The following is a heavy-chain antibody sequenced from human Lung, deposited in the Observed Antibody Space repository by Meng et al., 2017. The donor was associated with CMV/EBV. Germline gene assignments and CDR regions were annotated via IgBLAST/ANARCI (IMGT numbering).Heavy chain of an antibody. V-gene: IGHV3-23*01. CDR1: GFTFSSYA. CDR3: AKGNAEYCSGARCYAFDY. J-gene: IGHJ4*02. D-gene: IGHD2-2*01. Sequence: SCAASGFTFSSYAMTWVRQAPGKGLEWVSVVTGGGGSTYYADSVKGRFTISRDNSENALYLQMNSLRVEDTAIYYCAKGNAEYCSGARCYAFDYXGQAXLVTVSS. CDR2: VTGGGGST.